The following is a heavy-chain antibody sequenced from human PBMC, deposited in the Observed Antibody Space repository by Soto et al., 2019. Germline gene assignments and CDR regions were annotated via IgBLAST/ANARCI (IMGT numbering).Heavy chain of an antibody. CDR3: AHRGPRAAVAFDY. J-gene: IGHJ4*02. CDR1: GFSLTTTEVA. Sequence: QITLKESGPSLVNPTQSLTLTCSFSGFSLTTTEVAMGWIRQPPGKALEWLALIYWDDDKRYSPSLKSSLTITKDTTQNQVVLTMTNVHPEETATYFCAHRGPRAAVAFDYWVQGILGTVSS. D-gene: IGHD6-13*01. CDR2: IYWDDDK. V-gene: IGHV2-5*02.